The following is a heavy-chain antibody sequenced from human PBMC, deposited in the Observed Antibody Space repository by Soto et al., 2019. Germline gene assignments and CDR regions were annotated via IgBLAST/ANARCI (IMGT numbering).Heavy chain of an antibody. J-gene: IGHJ4*02. D-gene: IGHD3-22*01. CDR1: GYSISSGYY. CDR2: IYHSGST. CDR3: ARAKYYYDSSGYYSRPYFDY. V-gene: IGHV4-38-2*02. Sequence: ETLSLTCSVSGYSISSGYYWCWIRQPPGKGLEWIGSIYHSGSTYYNPSLKSRVTISVDTSKNQFSLKLSSVTAADTAVYYCARAKYYYDSSGYYSRPYFDYWGQGTLVTVYS.